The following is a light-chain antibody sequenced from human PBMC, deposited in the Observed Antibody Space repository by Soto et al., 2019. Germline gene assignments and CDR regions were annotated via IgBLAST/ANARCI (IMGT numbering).Light chain of an antibody. CDR3: QQYDSSPWT. CDR1: QSVRSSF. J-gene: IGKJ1*01. CDR2: GAS. Sequence: ESVLTQSPGTLSLSPGERATLSCRASQSVRSSFLAWYQLKPGQAPRLLIYGASSRATGIPDRFSGSGSGTDFTLTISRREPEDFAVYYCQQYDSSPWTFGQGNKVEIK. V-gene: IGKV3-20*01.